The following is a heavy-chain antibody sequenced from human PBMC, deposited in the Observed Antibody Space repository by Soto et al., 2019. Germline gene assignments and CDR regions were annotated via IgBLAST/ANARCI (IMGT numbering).Heavy chain of an antibody. Sequence: GGSLRLSGAAAGFTFSSYAMSWVRQAPGKGLEWVSAISGSGGSTYYADSVKGRFTISRDNSKNTLYLQMNSLRAEDTAVYYCAKDQHDYDSSGNNWIDPWGKGTLVTVSS. CDR2: ISGSGGST. V-gene: IGHV3-23*01. CDR1: GFTFSSYA. D-gene: IGHD3-22*01. CDR3: AKDQHDYDSSGNNWIDP. J-gene: IGHJ5*02.